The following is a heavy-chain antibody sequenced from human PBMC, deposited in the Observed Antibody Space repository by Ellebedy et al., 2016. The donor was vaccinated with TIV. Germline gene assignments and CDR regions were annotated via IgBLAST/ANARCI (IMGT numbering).Heavy chain of an antibody. J-gene: IGHJ4*02. D-gene: IGHD5-18*01. Sequence: GGSLSLSCAASGFTFSRYWMHWVRQAPGKGLVWVSRINSDGSSTSYADSVKGRFTISRDNAKNTLYLQMNSLRAEDTAVYYCAREGYGQGRYFDYWGQGTLVTVSS. CDR3: AREGYGQGRYFDY. V-gene: IGHV3-74*01. CDR2: INSDGSST. CDR1: GFTFSRYW.